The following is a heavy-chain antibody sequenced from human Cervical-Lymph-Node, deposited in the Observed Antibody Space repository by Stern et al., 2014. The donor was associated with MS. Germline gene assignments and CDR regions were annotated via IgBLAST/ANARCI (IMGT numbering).Heavy chain of an antibody. J-gene: IGHJ6*02. Sequence: VQLVESGGGVVQPGRSLRLSCAASGFTFSSYAMPWVRQAPGQGLEWVAFISYDGTDKYYADSVKGRFTISRDNSKNMVYLQMNSLRAEDTAVWYCARRQLWQQYYGMDVWGQGTMVTVSS. V-gene: IGHV3-30*04. CDR2: ISYDGTDK. CDR3: ARRQLWQQYYGMDV. CDR1: GFTFSSYA. D-gene: IGHD5-18*01.